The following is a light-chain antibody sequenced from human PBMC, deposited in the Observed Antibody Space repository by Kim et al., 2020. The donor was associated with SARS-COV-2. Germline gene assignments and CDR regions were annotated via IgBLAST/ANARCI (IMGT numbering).Light chain of an antibody. CDR2: QDT. CDR1: KLGDKY. J-gene: IGLJ2*01. V-gene: IGLV3-1*01. CDR3: QAWDSSAVV. Sequence: SYELTQPPSVSVSPGQTASINCSGDKLGDKYACWYQQKPGQSPVLVIYQDTNRPSGIPERFSGSNSGNTATLTISGTQAVDEADYYCQAWDSSAVVFGGGTQLTVL.